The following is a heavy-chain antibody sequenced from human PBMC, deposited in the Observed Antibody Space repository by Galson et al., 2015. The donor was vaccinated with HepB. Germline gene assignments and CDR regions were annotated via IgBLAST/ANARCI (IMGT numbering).Heavy chain of an antibody. Sequence: SVKVSCKASGYTFTRHGFSWVRQAPGQGLEWMGWNSSYKGSTNYAQKFQGRLTMTTDTSTSTAYMELRSLRSDDTAVYYCARDQDTAMVGHYYYYGMDVWGQGTTVTVSS. D-gene: IGHD5-18*01. CDR1: GYTFTRHG. V-gene: IGHV1-18*04. CDR2: NSSYKGST. J-gene: IGHJ6*02. CDR3: ARDQDTAMVGHYYYYGMDV.